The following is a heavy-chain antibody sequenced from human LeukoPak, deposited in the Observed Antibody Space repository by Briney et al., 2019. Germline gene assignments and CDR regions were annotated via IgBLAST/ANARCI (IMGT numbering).Heavy chain of an antibody. J-gene: IGHJ4*02. D-gene: IGHD3-10*01. CDR1: GYTFTSYG. Sequence: ASVKVSCKASGYTFTSYGISWVRQAPGQGLEWMGWISAYNGNTNYAQKLQGRVTMTTDTSTSTAYMELRSLRSDDTAVYYCAGDLNHRVKLLWFGEGKRRFDYWGQGTLVTVSS. V-gene: IGHV1-18*01. CDR3: AGDLNHRVKLLWFGEGKRRFDY. CDR2: ISAYNGNT.